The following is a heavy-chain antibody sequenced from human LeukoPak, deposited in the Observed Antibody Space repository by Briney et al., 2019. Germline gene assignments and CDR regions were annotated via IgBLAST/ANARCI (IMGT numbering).Heavy chain of an antibody. J-gene: IGHJ6*03. CDR3: ARACVLRFLEWLRQDYYYYYYMDV. D-gene: IGHD3-3*01. CDR1: GYTFTSYD. V-gene: IGHV1-8*01. CDR2: MNPNSGNT. Sequence: ASVKVSCKASGYTFTSYDINWVRQATGQGLEWMGWMNPNSGNTGYAQKFQGRVTMTRNTSISTAYMELSSLRSEDTAVYYCARACVLRFLEWLRQDYYYYYYMDVWGKGTTVTVSS.